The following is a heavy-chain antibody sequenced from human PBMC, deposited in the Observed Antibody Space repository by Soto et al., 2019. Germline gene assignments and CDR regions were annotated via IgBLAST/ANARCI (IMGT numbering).Heavy chain of an antibody. CDR2: IWYDGSNK. CDR1: GFTFSSYG. V-gene: IGHV3-33*01. CDR3: ARAGGYCSGGSCYRSYYYYYYMDV. D-gene: IGHD2-15*01. J-gene: IGHJ6*03. Sequence: GGSLRLSCAASGFTFSSYGMHWVRQAPGKGLEWVAVIWYDGSNKYYADSVKGRFTISRDNSKNTLYLQMNSLRAEDTAVYYCARAGGYCSGGSCYRSYYYYYYMDVWGKGTTVTVSS.